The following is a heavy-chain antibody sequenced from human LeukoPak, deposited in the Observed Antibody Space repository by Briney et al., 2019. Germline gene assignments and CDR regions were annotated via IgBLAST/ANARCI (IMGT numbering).Heavy chain of an antibody. CDR2: ISSGSTTI. D-gene: IGHD2-21*02. Sequence: PGGSLTLSCAASGFTVSNAWMNWVRQDPGKGLEWVSYISSGSTTIYYADSVKGGFTISRDNAKNSLCLQMNSLREEHTAVYYCARENIVVVTAIRDAFDIWGQGTMVTVSS. CDR3: ARENIVVVTAIRDAFDI. J-gene: IGHJ3*02. CDR1: GFTVSNAW. V-gene: IGHV3-48*02.